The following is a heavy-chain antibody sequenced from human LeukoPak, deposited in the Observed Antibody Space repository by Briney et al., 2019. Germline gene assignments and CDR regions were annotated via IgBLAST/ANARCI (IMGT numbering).Heavy chain of an antibody. CDR1: GFTFTTYW. D-gene: IGHD5-18*01. Sequence: SGGSLRLSCAASGFTFTTYWMTWVRQAPGKGLEWVAVISYDGSNKYYVDSVKGRFTISRDNSKNTLYLQMNSLRAEDTAVYYCAKSGRRGYSYGYRFKYYFESWGQGTLVTVSS. CDR3: AKSGRRGYSYGYRFKYYFES. V-gene: IGHV3-30*18. J-gene: IGHJ4*02. CDR2: ISYDGSNK.